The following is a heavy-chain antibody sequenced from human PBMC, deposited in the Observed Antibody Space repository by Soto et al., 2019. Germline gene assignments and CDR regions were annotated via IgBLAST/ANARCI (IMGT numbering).Heavy chain of an antibody. CDR1: GFTFSSYA. CDR2: ISGSGGST. CDR3: AKGKISTTTYTSFDS. D-gene: IGHD1-26*01. J-gene: IGHJ5*01. Sequence: GGSLRLSCAASGFTFSSYAMSWVRRAPGKGLEWVSAISGSGGSTYYADSVKGRFTISRDNSKNTLYLQMNSLRAEDTAVYYCAKGKISTTTYTSFDSWGQGTLVTVSS. V-gene: IGHV3-23*01.